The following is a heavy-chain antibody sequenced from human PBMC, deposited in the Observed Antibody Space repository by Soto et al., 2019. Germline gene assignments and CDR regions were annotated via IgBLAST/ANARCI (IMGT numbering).Heavy chain of an antibody. J-gene: IGHJ6*02. CDR3: ARDSAMDV. CDR1: GYTFTSYA. V-gene: IGHV1-3*01. Sequence: VSVKVSCKASGYTFTSYAMHWVRQAPGQRLEWMGWINAGNGNRKYSQKFQGRVTITRDTSASTAYMELSSLRSEDTAVYYCARDSAMDVWGQGTTVTVSS. D-gene: IGHD3-10*01. CDR2: INAGNGNR.